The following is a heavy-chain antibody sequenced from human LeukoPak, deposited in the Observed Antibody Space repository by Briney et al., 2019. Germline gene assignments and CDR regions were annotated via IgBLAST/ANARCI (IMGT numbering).Heavy chain of an antibody. CDR3: ARVLMVYAMDC. CDR1: GFTFSSYS. CDR2: ISSSSSYI. J-gene: IGHJ4*02. V-gene: IGHV3-21*01. Sequence: GGSLRLSCAASGFTFSSYSMNWVRQAPGKGLEWVSSISSSSSYIYYADSVKGRFTISRDNAKNSLYLQMNSLRAEDTAVYYCARVLMVYAMDCWGKGTLVTVSS. D-gene: IGHD2-8*01.